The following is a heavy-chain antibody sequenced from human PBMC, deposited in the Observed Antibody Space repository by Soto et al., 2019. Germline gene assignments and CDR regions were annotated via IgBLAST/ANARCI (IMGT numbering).Heavy chain of an antibody. V-gene: IGHV1-18*01. CDR1: GYTFTSYG. CDR3: ASSVAGRRAGAFDI. J-gene: IGHJ3*02. CDR2: ISAYNGNT. Sequence: QVQLVQSGAEVKKPGASVKVSCKASGYTFTSYGISWVRQAPGQGLEWMGWISAYNGNTNYAQKLKGRVTMTTDTSTSTAYRVLGSMRADDAAVYYCASSVAGRRAGAFDIWGQGKMVTVSS. D-gene: IGHD6-19*01.